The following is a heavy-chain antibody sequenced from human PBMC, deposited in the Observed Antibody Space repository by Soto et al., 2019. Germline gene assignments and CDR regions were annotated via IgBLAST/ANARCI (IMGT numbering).Heavy chain of an antibody. V-gene: IGHV3-7*01. CDR1: GFTFISYW. Sequence: PGGSLRLSCAASGFTFISYWMSWVRQAPGKGLEWVANIRQDGNKEYSVDSVKGRFTISRDNAKNSLYLQMSSLRAEDTAVYYCARVGYSGWPLEYWGQGTLVTVSS. CDR3: ARVGYSGWPLEY. CDR2: IRQDGNKE. J-gene: IGHJ4*02. D-gene: IGHD5-12*01.